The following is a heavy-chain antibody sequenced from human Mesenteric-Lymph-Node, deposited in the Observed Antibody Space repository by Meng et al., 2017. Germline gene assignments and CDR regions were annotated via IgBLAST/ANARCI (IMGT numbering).Heavy chain of an antibody. CDR1: GGSISSYY. D-gene: IGHD6-19*01. V-gene: IGHV4-4*07. J-gene: IGHJ4*02. Sequence: QVQRQDWGPGRVKPSVSLSLTGRRSGGSISSYYWGWIRQPAGKGLEWLGRIYTSGSTNYNPSLKSRVTMSVDTSKNQFSLRLTSVAAADTAVYYCARHGGWHFDYWGQGALVTVSS. CDR2: IYTSGST. CDR3: ARHGGWHFDY.